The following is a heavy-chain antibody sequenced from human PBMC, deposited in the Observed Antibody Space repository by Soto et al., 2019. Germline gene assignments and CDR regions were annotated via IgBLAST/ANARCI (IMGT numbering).Heavy chain of an antibody. CDR2: ISGSGGST. CDR1: GFTFSSYA. V-gene: IGHV3-23*01. CDR3: AKAPKYSSGGYYCYYGMVV. Sequence: EVQLLESGGGLVQPGGSLRLSCAASGFTFSSYAMSWVRQAPGKGLEWVSAISGSGGSTYYADSVKGRFTISKDNSKNTLYLQLNSLGAEDTAVYYCAKAPKYSSGGYYCYYGMVVWGQGTTVTVSS. D-gene: IGHD6-19*01. J-gene: IGHJ6*02.